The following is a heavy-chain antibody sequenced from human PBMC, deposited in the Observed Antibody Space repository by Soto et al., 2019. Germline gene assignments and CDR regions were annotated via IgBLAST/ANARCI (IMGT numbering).Heavy chain of an antibody. CDR1: GYSFASYG. V-gene: IGHV1-18*01. Sequence: QVQLVQSGGEVQKPGASVRVSCKASGYSFASYGINWVRQAPGQGLQWMGWISPYGFTNYAQKFQGRFTMTTDTSTTTAYMDLRTLRSDDTAVYYCARGAVSIAALQDQEAFHIWGQGTMVTVSS. CDR3: ARGAVSIAALQDQEAFHI. CDR2: ISPYGFT. J-gene: IGHJ3*02. D-gene: IGHD6-6*01.